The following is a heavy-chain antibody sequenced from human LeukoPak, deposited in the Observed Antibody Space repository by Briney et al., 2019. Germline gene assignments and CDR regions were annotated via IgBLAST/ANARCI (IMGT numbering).Heavy chain of an antibody. J-gene: IGHJ4*02. CDR3: AKDLVFCSGGSCYSYFDY. D-gene: IGHD2-15*01. V-gene: IGHV3-23*01. CDR1: GFTFSSYA. CDR2: ISGSGGST. Sequence: GGSLRLSCAASGFTFSSYAMSWVRQAPGKGLEWVSAISGSGGSTYYADSVKGRFTISRDNSKNTLYLQMNSLRAEDTAVYYCAKDLVFCSGGSCYSYFDYWGQGTLVTVSS.